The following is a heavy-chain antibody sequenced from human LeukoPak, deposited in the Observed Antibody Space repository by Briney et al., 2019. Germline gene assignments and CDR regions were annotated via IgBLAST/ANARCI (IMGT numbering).Heavy chain of an antibody. J-gene: IGHJ3*02. Sequence: SVKVSCKASGGTFSSYAISWVRQAPGQGLEWMGGIIPIFGTANYAQKFQGRVTTAADKSTSTAYMELSSLRSEDTAVYYCARDRDSSGSWAFDIWGQGTMVTVSS. CDR2: IIPIFGTA. CDR3: ARDRDSSGSWAFDI. D-gene: IGHD3-22*01. CDR1: GGTFSSYA. V-gene: IGHV1-69*06.